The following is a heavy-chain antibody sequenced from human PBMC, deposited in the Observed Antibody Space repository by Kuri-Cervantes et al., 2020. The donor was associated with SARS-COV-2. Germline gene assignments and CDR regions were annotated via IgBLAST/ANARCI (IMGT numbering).Heavy chain of an antibody. V-gene: IGHV3-30-3*01. D-gene: IGHD3-16*01. CDR2: ISYDGSNE. CDR1: GFTFSNYA. CDR3: ARDREGGSGWFDP. J-gene: IGHJ5*02. Sequence: GGSLRLSCAASGFTFSNYAMHWVRLAPGKGLDWMALISYDGSNEYYAGSVRGRFTISRDNSKSMLYLQMNSLRAEDTAVYYCARDREGGSGWFDPWGQGTLVTVSS.